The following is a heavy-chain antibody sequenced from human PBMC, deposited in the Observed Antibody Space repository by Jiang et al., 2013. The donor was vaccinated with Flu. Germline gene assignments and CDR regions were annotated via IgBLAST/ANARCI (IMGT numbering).Heavy chain of an antibody. CDR2: IDPSDSRA. J-gene: IGHJ4*02. CDR1: GYNFPSYW. D-gene: IGHD3-3*01. CDR3: ARHGGSGYYFDH. V-gene: IGHV5-10-1*01. Sequence: GAEVKKPGESLTISCKGSGYNFPSYWINWVRQVPGKGLEWVGRIDPSDSRADYSPSFHGRVIISTDKSIGTAYLRWSNLQASDTAIYFCARHGGSGYYFDHWGQGTLVAVSS.